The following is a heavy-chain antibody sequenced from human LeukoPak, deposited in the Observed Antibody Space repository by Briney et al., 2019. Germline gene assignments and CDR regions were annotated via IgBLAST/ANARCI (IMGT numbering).Heavy chain of an antibody. V-gene: IGHV1-58*01. CDR3: AAPVRGSGSYYSRMDV. Sequence: GASVKVSCKASGFTFTSSAVQWVRQARGQRLGWIGWIVVGSGNTNYAQKFQESVTITRDMSTSTAYMELSSLRSEDTAVYYCAAPVRGSGSYYSRMDVWGQGTTVTVSS. D-gene: IGHD3-10*01. CDR1: GFTFTSSA. CDR2: IVVGSGNT. J-gene: IGHJ6*02.